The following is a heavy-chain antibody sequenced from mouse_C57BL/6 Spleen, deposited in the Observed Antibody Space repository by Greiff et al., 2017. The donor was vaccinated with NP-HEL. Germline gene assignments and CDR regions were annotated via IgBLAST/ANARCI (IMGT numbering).Heavy chain of an antibody. J-gene: IGHJ1*03. V-gene: IGHV5-6*01. D-gene: IGHD1-1*01. CDR3: ARPYGSSYNWYFDV. Sequence: EVQRVESGGDLVKPGGSLKLSCAASGFTFSSYGMSWVRQTPDKRLEWVATISSGGSYTYYPDSVKGRFTISRDNAKNTLYLQMSSLKSEDTAMYYCARPYGSSYNWYFDVWGTGTTVTVSS. CDR1: GFTFSSYG. CDR2: ISSGGSYT.